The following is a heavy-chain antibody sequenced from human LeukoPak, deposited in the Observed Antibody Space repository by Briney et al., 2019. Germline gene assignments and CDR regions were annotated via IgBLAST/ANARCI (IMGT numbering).Heavy chain of an antibody. Sequence: ASETLSLTCTVSGYSISSGDYWGWIRQPPGKGLEWIGSIYHSGSTYYNPSLKSRVTISVDTSKNQFSLKLSSVTAADTAVYYCARGGGSYSDYWGQGTLVTVSS. CDR3: ARGGGSYSDY. D-gene: IGHD1-26*01. J-gene: IGHJ4*02. V-gene: IGHV4-38-2*02. CDR1: GYSISSGDY. CDR2: IYHSGST.